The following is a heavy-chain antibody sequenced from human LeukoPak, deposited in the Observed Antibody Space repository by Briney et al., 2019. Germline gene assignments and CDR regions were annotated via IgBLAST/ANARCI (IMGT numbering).Heavy chain of an antibody. CDR1: GFIFLSYG. D-gene: IGHD3-10*01. Sequence: PGGSLRLSCEASGFIFLSYGMNWVRQVPGKGLEWISFVTSGTTYIYYADSLKGRFTISRDNAKNSLYLQMNSLRVEDTAVYYCARDRTDRGLRYFDFWGQGILVTVSS. CDR3: ARDRTDRGLRYFDF. V-gene: IGHV3-21*01. CDR2: VTSGTTYI. J-gene: IGHJ4*02.